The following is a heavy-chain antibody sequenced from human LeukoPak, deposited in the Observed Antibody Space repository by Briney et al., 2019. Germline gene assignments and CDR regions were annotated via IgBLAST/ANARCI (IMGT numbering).Heavy chain of an antibody. D-gene: IGHD3-22*01. CDR3: ARQPLGYYDKSGYFPYYFDY. Sequence: SETLPLTCTVSGGSISNYYWTWVRQPPGKGLEWIGHIFYTGSTKYDSSLESRVTISLDTSKNQFSLKLSSVTAADTAVYYRARQPLGYYDKSGYFPYYFDYWGQGALVTVSS. CDR2: IFYTGST. V-gene: IGHV4-59*08. CDR1: GGSISNYY. J-gene: IGHJ4*02.